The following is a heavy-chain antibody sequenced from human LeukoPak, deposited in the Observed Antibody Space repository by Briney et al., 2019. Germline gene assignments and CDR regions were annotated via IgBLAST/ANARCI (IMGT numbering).Heavy chain of an antibody. CDR2: ISSSSMHI. V-gene: IGHV3-21*01. CDR3: ARDSYYNSGGYFGDAFDS. D-gene: IGHD3-22*01. Sequence: GGSLRLSCAASGFTFSTYSMNWVREAPGKGLEWVLSISSSSMHIYYADSVKGRFTSSRDNGKNSLYFQMNSLRAEDTAVYYCARDSYYNSGGYFGDAFDSWGQGTMVTVSS. CDR1: GFTFSTYS. J-gene: IGHJ3*02.